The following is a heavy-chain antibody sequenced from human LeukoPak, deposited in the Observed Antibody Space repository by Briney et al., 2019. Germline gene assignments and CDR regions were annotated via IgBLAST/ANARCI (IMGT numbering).Heavy chain of an antibody. J-gene: IGHJ6*02. Sequence: SETLSLTCTVSGGSISSDISYWGWIRQPPGKGLEWIGSINYSGSTYYNASLKSRVTISVDTSKNQFSLKLSSATAEDTAVYYCARRDYSSIYYYSGMDVWGQGTTVTVSS. CDR1: GGSISSDISY. CDR3: ARRDYSSIYYYSGMDV. D-gene: IGHD4-11*01. V-gene: IGHV4-39*01. CDR2: INYSGST.